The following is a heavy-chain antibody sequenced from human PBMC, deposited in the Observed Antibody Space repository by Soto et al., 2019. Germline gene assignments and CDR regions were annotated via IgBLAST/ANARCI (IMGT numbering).Heavy chain of an antibody. J-gene: IGHJ6*02. Sequence: GGSLRLSCAASGFTFSSYAMHWVRQAPGKGLEWVAVISYDGSNKYYADSVKGRFTISRDNSKNTLYLQMNSLRAEDTAVYYCARDLISCSGGSCYSFDYYYGMDVWGQGTTVTVSS. CDR1: GFTFSSYA. D-gene: IGHD2-15*01. CDR2: ISYDGSNK. CDR3: ARDLISCSGGSCYSFDYYYGMDV. V-gene: IGHV3-30-3*01.